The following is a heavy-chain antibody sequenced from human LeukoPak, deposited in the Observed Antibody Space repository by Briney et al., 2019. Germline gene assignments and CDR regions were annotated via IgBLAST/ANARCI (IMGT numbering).Heavy chain of an antibody. J-gene: IGHJ3*02. D-gene: IGHD3-10*01. Sequence: KSSETLSLTCTVPGGSISSSSYYWGWIRQPPGKGLEWIGSIYYSGSTYYNPSLKGRVTISVDTSKDQFSLKLSSVTAADTAVYYCASPVQLLWFGELYNYHAFDIWGQGTMVTVSS. CDR1: GGSISSSSYY. CDR3: ASPVQLLWFGELYNYHAFDI. CDR2: IYYSGST. V-gene: IGHV4-39*01.